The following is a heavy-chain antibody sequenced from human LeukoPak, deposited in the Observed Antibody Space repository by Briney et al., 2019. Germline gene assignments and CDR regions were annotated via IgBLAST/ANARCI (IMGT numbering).Heavy chain of an antibody. J-gene: IGHJ4*02. Sequence: SGGSLRLSCAASGFTFSSYSMNWVRQAPGKGLEWVSSISSSSSYIYYADSVKGRFTISRDNAKNSLYLQMSSLRAEDTAVYYCARDLYGDPKSRGYWGQGTLVTVSS. V-gene: IGHV3-21*01. CDR1: GFTFSSYS. CDR3: ARDLYGDPKSRGY. D-gene: IGHD4-17*01. CDR2: ISSSSSYI.